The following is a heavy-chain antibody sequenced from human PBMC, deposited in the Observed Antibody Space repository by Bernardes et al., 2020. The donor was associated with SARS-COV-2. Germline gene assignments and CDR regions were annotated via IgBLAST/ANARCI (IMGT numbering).Heavy chain of an antibody. CDR3: AKEGAAIGVPLFDS. CDR1: GFTFSTYS. V-gene: IGHV3-23*01. J-gene: IGHJ4*02. CDR2: LSSGGGDT. D-gene: IGHD6-13*01. Sequence: GGSLRLSCAASGFTFSTYSMSWVRQAPGKGLAWVSGLSSGGGDTYYADSVKGRFTISRDNSKNTLYLQMNSLRAEDTAIYYCAKEGAAIGVPLFDSWGQGTLVTVSS.